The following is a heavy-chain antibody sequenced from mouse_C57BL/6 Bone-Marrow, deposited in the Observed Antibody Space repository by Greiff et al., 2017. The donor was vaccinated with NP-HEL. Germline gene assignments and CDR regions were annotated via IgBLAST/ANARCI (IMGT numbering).Heavy chain of an antibody. CDR3: ASYDYDGDWYFDV. D-gene: IGHD2-4*01. V-gene: IGHV1-4*01. CDR2: INPSRGYT. J-gene: IGHJ1*03. CDR1: GYTFTSYT. Sequence: QVQLQQSGAELARPGASVKMSCKASGYTFTSYTMHWVKQRPGQGLEWIGYINPSRGYTKYNQKFKDKATLTADKSSSTAYMQLSSLTSEDSAVYYCASYDYDGDWYFDVWGTGTTVTVSS.